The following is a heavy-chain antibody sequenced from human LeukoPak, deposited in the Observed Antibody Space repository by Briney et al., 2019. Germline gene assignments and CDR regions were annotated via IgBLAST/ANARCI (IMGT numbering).Heavy chain of an antibody. J-gene: IGHJ3*02. D-gene: IGHD2-15*01. CDR2: INHSGYT. CDR1: GESFSGYF. Sequence: SETLSLTCAVYGESFSGYFWSWIRQPPGKGLEWIGEINHSGYTNYNPSLKSRVTISVDTSKNQFSLKLSSVTAADTAVYYCASPNCSGGSCYGADAFDTWGQGTMVTVSS. CDR3: ASPNCSGGSCYGADAFDT. V-gene: IGHV4-34*01.